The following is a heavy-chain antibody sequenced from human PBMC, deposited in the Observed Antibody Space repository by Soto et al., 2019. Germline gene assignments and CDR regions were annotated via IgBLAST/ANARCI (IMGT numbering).Heavy chain of an antibody. J-gene: IGHJ6*02. CDR2: MNPNSGDT. CDR1: FTSYD. D-gene: IGHD6-19*01. Sequence: QVQLVQSGAEVKKPGASVKVSCTFTSYDINWVRQAPGQGLEWMAWMNPNSGDTRYAQKLQGRVTMTRXTXXXTXHMEWSSLRSEDTAVYYCARGPGSSDWRFSYYYMDVWGQGTTVTVSS. V-gene: IGHV1-8*01. CDR3: ARGPGSSDWRFSYYYMDV.